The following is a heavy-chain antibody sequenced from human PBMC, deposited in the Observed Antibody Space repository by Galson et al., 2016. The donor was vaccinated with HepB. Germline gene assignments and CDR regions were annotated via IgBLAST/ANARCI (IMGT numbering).Heavy chain of an antibody. CDR3: ARLTVTNYFDH. Sequence: LSLTCTVSGVSISGGSYYWAWIRQPPGKGLEWIASIYHSGTTYYTPSLKSRLTMSVDTSTNQFSLTMSSVTAADTAVYYCARLTVTNYFDHWGQGTLVPVSS. CDR2: IYHSGTT. J-gene: IGHJ4*02. V-gene: IGHV4-39*01. D-gene: IGHD4-17*01. CDR1: GVSISGGSYY.